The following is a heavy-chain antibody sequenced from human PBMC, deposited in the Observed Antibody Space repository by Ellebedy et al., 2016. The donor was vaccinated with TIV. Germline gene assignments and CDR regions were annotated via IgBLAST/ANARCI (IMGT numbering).Heavy chain of an antibody. CDR2: INPNSGGT. D-gene: IGHD1-14*01. V-gene: IGHV1-2*02. Sequence: ASVKVSCKASGYTFTGHYMHCVRHAPGQRLEWMGCINPNSGGTNYAQKFQGRVTMTRDTSISTAYMELSRLRSDATAVYYCARAHQIGTWVYWGQGTLVTVSS. CDR1: GYTFTGHY. CDR3: ARAHQIGTWVY. J-gene: IGHJ4*02.